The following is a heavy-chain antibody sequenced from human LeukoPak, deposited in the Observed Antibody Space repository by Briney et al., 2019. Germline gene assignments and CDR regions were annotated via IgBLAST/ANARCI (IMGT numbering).Heavy chain of an antibody. D-gene: IGHD4-11*01. CDR1: GYTFTTHG. Sequence: ASVKVSCKTSGYTFTTHGISWVRQAPGPGLEWMGWISTSKGDTNYAQKFKGRLTMTTDRSTSTAYMGLRSLSSDDTAVYYCARDWPTVITDYWGQGTLVTVSS. CDR3: ARDWPTVITDY. J-gene: IGHJ4*02. CDR2: ISTSKGDT. V-gene: IGHV1-18*01.